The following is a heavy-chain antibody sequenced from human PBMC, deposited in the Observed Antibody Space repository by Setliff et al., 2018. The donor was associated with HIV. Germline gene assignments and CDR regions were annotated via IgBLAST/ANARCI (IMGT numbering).Heavy chain of an antibody. V-gene: IGHV4-59*08. D-gene: IGHD4-17*01. CDR3: ARAAAGNTGPFDL. CDR2: IFYSGST. J-gene: IGHJ4*02. Sequence: SETLSLTCTVSGGSISSYYWSWIRQPPGEGLEWIGYIFYSGSTYYNPSLKSRVTISVDTSKNQFSLKLTSVAASDTAVYYCARAAAGNTGPFDLWGQGSPVTVSS. CDR1: GGSISSYY.